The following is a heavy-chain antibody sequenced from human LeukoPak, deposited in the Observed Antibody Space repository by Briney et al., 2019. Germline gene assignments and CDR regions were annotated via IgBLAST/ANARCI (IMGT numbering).Heavy chain of an antibody. D-gene: IGHD3-22*01. CDR2: ISSSSSYI. CDR3: ARVLGDGYYYDSSDFDY. CDR1: GFTFSSYS. V-gene: IGHV3-21*01. Sequence: GGSLRLSCAASGFTFSSYSMNWVRQAPGRGLEWVSSISSSSSYIYYADSVKGRFTISRDNAKNSLYLQMNSLRAEDTAVYYCARVLGDGYYYDSSDFDYWGQGTLVTVSS. J-gene: IGHJ4*02.